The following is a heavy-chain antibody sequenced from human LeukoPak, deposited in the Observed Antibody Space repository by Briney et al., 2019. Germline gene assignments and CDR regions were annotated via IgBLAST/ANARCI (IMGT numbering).Heavy chain of an antibody. V-gene: IGHV3-74*01. J-gene: IGHJ4*02. CDR2: VKSDGSNP. Sequence: GGSLRLSCAATRFSFSNYWMHWVRQAPGKGLVWVSRVKSDGSNPSYADSVKGRFTISRDNAENMLYLQMNTLGAEDTAVYYCARDIVSGSGSLDYWGQGTLVTVSS. D-gene: IGHD3-10*01. CDR1: RFSFSNYW. CDR3: ARDIVSGSGSLDY.